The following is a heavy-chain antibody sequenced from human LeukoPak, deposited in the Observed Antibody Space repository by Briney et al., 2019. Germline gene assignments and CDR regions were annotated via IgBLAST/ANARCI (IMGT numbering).Heavy chain of an antibody. Sequence: SETLSLTCIVSGGSISSYYWSWIRQPPGKGLEWIGYISYSGSTESNPSLKSRVTISVDTSKNQFSLNLRSVTAADTAVYYCTRDRGDGYNYVDLWGQGTLVTVSS. CDR3: TRDRGDGYNYVDL. CDR2: ISYSGST. J-gene: IGHJ5*02. D-gene: IGHD5-24*01. V-gene: IGHV4-59*01. CDR1: GGSISSYY.